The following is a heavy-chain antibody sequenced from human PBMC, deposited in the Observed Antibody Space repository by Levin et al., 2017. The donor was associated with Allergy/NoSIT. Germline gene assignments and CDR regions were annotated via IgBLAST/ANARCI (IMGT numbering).Heavy chain of an antibody. Sequence: GESLKISCAASGFTVSRNYMSWVRQAPGKGLEWVSIIFSGGSTYYADSVKGRFTISRDNSQNMLYLQMNSLRAEDTAVYYWATGMYYDESSGYPLGYWGQGTLATVSS. D-gene: IGHD3-22*01. CDR1: GFTVSRNY. CDR2: IFSGGST. CDR3: ATGMYYDESSGYPLGY. J-gene: IGHJ4*02. V-gene: IGHV3-66*01.